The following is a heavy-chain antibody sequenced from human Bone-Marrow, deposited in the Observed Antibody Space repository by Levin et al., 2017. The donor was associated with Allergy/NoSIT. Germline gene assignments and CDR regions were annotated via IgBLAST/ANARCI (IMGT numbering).Heavy chain of an antibody. CDR2: IHDSAET. CDR3: AKERRYPGTTPPGEDY. V-gene: IGHV3-23*01. CDR1: GFTFSSYP. D-gene: IGHD1/OR15-1a*01. J-gene: IGHJ4*02. Sequence: GGSLRLSCVASGFTFSSYPMTWVRQAPGKGLEWVSNIHDSAETYYADSVKGRFTTSRDNSKNTLYLQRNSLRDEDTAVYYSAKERRYPGTTPPGEDYWGQGTLVTVSS.